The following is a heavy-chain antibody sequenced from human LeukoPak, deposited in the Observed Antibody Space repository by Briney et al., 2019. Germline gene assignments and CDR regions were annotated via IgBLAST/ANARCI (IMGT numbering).Heavy chain of an antibody. CDR1: GFTFSRSW. J-gene: IGHJ4*02. CDR3: ARDAGYDRFDY. D-gene: IGHD3-22*01. V-gene: IGHV3-7*05. Sequence: PGGSLRLSCADSGFTFSRSWMTWVRQAPGKGLEWVANINEDGSAQYYVDSVKGRFTISRDNPQSTLYLEMNSLRAEDTAIYYCARDAGYDRFDYWGQGTLVAVSS. CDR2: INEDGSAQ.